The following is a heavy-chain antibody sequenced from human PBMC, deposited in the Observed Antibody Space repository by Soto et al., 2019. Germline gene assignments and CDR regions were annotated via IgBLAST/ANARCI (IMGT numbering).Heavy chain of an antibody. CDR2: IYKSATT. CDR3: ARDEAYCSGGSCSYYYYYYGMDV. CDR1: GDSISNLDYF. Sequence: SETLSLTCSVSGDSISNLDYFWAWIRQPPGQALEYIGYIYKSATTYYNPSFESRVAISVDTSKSQFSLNVTSVTAADTAVYYCARDEAYCSGGSCSYYYYYYGMDVWGQGTTVTVSS. D-gene: IGHD2-15*01. V-gene: IGHV4-30-4*01. J-gene: IGHJ6*02.